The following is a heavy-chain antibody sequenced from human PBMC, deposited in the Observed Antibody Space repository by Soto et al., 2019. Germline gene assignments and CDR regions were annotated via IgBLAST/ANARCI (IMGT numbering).Heavy chain of an antibody. CDR3: ARDYYDSSGPLPLDY. J-gene: IGHJ4*02. V-gene: IGHV1-2*04. Sequence: ASVKVSCKASGYTFTGYYMHWVRQAPGQGLEWMGWINPNSGGTNYAQKFQGWVTMTRDTSISTAYMELSRLRSDDTAVYYCARDYYDSSGPLPLDYCGQGTLVTVSS. CDR2: INPNSGGT. D-gene: IGHD3-22*01. CDR1: GYTFTGYY.